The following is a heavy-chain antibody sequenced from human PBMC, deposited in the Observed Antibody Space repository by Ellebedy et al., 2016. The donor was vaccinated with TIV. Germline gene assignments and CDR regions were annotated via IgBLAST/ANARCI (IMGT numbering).Heavy chain of an antibody. V-gene: IGHV3-23*01. Sequence: GESLKISCAASGFTFTTTAMTWVRQAPGKGLEWVSAITSTGTTTYYADSVKGRFTISRDNSKNTLSLQMSSLRAEDTAIYYCAKRRGPSTTGLDHWGQGTLVTVSS. J-gene: IGHJ4*02. D-gene: IGHD4-17*01. CDR3: AKRRGPSTTGLDH. CDR2: ITSTGTTT. CDR1: GFTFTTTA.